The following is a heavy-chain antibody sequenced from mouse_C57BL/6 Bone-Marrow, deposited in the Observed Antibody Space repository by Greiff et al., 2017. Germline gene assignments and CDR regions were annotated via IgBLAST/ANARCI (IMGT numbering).Heavy chain of an antibody. CDR3: AKPSVYYYGSSHWYFDV. D-gene: IGHD1-1*01. J-gene: IGHJ1*03. CDR1: GYTFTSYW. V-gene: IGHV1-61*01. Sequence: QVQLQQPGAELVRPGSSVKLSCKASGYTFTSYWMDWVKQRPGQGLEWIGNIYPSDSETHYNQKFKDKATLTVDKSSSTAYMQLNSLTSEDSAVYYCAKPSVYYYGSSHWYFDVWGTGTTVTVSS. CDR2: IYPSDSET.